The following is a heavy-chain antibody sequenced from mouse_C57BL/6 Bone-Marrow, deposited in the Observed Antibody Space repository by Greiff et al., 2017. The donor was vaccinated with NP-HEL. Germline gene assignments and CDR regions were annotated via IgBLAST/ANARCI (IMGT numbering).Heavy chain of an antibody. CDR3: VRGMGYDGTVVPLCAY. CDR1: GYTFTSYW. J-gene: IGHJ3*01. CDR2: INPSSGYT. V-gene: IGHV1-7*01. D-gene: IGHD2-14*01. Sequence: QVQLKQSGAELAKPGASVKLSCKASGYTFTSYWMHWVKQRPGQGLEWIGYINPSSGYTKYNQKFKDKATLTADKSSSTAYMQLRSLTYEDSAVYYCVRGMGYDGTVVPLCAYGGQGTLVTVSA.